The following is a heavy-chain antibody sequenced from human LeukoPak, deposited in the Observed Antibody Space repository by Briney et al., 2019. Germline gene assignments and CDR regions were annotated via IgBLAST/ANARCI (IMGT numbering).Heavy chain of an antibody. Sequence: ASVKVPCKASGYTFTSYGISWVRQAPGQGLEWMGWISAYNGNTNYAQKLQGRVTMTTDTSTSTAYMELRSLRSDDTAVYYCARVYDYVWGSLLSHLDYWGQGTLVTVSS. CDR3: ARVYDYVWGSLLSHLDY. CDR2: ISAYNGNT. D-gene: IGHD3-16*01. J-gene: IGHJ4*02. CDR1: GYTFTSYG. V-gene: IGHV1-18*01.